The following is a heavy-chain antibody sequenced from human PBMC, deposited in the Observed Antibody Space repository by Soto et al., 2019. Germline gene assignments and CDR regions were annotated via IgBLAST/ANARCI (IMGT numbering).Heavy chain of an antibody. V-gene: IGHV3-23*01. CDR3: AKVEAAAGSKY. Sequence: GGSLRLSCAASGFTFNSHVMSWVRQAPGKGLEWVSSVSVSGDYTYYADSVKGRFTISRDNSKNTLYLQMNSLRAEDTAVYYYAKVEAAAGSKYWGQGTLVTVSS. J-gene: IGHJ4*02. CDR1: GFTFNSHV. D-gene: IGHD6-13*01. CDR2: VSVSGDYT.